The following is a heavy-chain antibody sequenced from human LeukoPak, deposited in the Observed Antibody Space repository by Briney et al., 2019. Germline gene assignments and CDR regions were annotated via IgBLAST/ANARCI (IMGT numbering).Heavy chain of an antibody. Sequence: SETLSLTCTVSGGSISSSPYYWGWIRQPPGKGLEWIGEINHSGSTNYNPSLKSRVTISVDTSKNQFSLKLSSVTAADTAVYYCASERRSPADYWGQGTLVTVSS. CDR2: INHSGST. V-gene: IGHV4-39*07. J-gene: IGHJ4*02. CDR3: ASERRSPADY. CDR1: GGSISSSPYY.